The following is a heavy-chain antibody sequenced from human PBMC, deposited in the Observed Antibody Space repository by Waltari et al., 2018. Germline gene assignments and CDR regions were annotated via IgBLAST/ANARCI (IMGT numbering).Heavy chain of an antibody. CDR1: GGTFSSYA. J-gene: IGHJ4*02. CDR2: IVPIFGTA. Sequence: QVQLVQSGAEVKKPGSSVKVSCKASGGTFSSYAISWVRQAPGQGLEWMGGIVPIFGTANYAQKFQRRVTTTTYESTSTAYMVRSSLRSEDTAVYYWARGKQLGDPYFDYWGQGTLVTVSS. V-gene: IGHV1-69*05. D-gene: IGHD6-6*01. CDR3: ARGKQLGDPYFDY.